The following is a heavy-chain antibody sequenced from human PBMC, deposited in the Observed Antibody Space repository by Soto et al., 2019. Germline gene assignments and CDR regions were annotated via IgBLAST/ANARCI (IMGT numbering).Heavy chain of an antibody. D-gene: IGHD6-6*01. V-gene: IGHV3-7*01. CDR1: GFSFRSYW. Sequence: EVQLVESGGGLVQPGGSLRLSCAASGFSFRSYWMSWVRQAPGKGLEWVAVMKEDGSKEHYVDSVKGRFSISRDNAKNSLFLQMNSLRVEDTAIYYCARSLRSSSGDGSWGQGTLVTVSS. CDR3: ARSLRSSSGDGS. CDR2: MKEDGSKE. J-gene: IGHJ1*01.